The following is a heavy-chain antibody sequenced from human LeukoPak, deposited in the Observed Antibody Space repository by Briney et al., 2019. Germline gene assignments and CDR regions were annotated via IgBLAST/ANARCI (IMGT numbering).Heavy chain of an antibody. J-gene: IGHJ4*02. CDR1: GYTFTSYG. Sequence: ASVKVSCKASGYTFTSYGISWVRQAPGQGLEWMGWISAYNGNTNHAQKLQGRVTMTTDTSTSTAYMELRSLRSDDTAVYYCARDRIGYCSSTSCHEPGYWGQGTLVTVSS. CDR2: ISAYNGNT. CDR3: ARDRIGYCSSTSCHEPGY. V-gene: IGHV1-18*04. D-gene: IGHD2-2*01.